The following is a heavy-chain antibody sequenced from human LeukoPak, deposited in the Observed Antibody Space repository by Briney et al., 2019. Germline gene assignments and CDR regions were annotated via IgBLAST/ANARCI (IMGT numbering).Heavy chain of an antibody. D-gene: IGHD3-22*01. Sequence: SETLSLTCTVSGGSISSYYWSWIRQPPGKGLEWIGRTYTSGSTNYNPSLKSRVTMSVDTSKNHFSLKLSSVTAADTAVYYCARETGDSSGYYPLHYYYYMDVWGKGTTVTISS. CDR2: TYTSGST. V-gene: IGHV4-4*07. CDR1: GGSISSYY. J-gene: IGHJ6*03. CDR3: ARETGDSSGYYPLHYYYYMDV.